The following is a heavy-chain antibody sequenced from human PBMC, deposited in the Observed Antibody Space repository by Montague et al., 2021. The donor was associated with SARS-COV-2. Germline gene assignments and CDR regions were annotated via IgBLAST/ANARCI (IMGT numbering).Heavy chain of an antibody. Sequence: SLRLSCAASGFNFSSYAMHWVRQAPGKGLEWVAVISNDGSNKYYADSVKGRFTISRDNYKNTLYLQMNSLRAEDTAVYYCARDGDIVVVNDAFDIWGQGTRVTVSS. V-gene: IGHV3-30*04. CDR2: ISNDGSNK. CDR1: GFNFSSYA. CDR3: ARDGDIVVVNDAFDI. D-gene: IGHD2-2*01. J-gene: IGHJ3*02.